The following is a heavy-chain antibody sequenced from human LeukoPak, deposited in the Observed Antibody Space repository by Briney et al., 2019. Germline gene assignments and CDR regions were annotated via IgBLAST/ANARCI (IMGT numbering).Heavy chain of an antibody. V-gene: IGHV3-74*01. Sequence: GGSLRLSCAASGFTFGGYWMHWVRQAPGKGLVWVSRIKSDGGSTSYADSVKGRFTISRDNAKNTLYLQMNSLRAEDTAVYYCARSDWFDPWGQGTLVTVSS. CDR2: IKSDGGST. CDR1: GFTFGGYW. J-gene: IGHJ5*02. CDR3: ARSDWFDP.